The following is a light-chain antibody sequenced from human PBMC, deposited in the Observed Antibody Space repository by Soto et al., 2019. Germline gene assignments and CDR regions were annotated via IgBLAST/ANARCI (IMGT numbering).Light chain of an antibody. CDR1: SIDVGGYNY. V-gene: IGLV2-8*01. CDR2: EVS. Sequence: QSVLTQPPSASGSPGQSVTISCTGTSIDVGGYNYVSWYQQHPGKAPKLMICEVSKRPSGVPDRFSGSKSGNTASLTVSGLQAEDEADYYCCSYAGSSTFVYVFGTGTKVTVL. CDR3: CSYAGSSTFVYV. J-gene: IGLJ1*01.